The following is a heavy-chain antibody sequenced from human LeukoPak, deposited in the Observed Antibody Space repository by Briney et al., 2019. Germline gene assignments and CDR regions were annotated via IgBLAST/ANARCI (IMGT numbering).Heavy chain of an antibody. D-gene: IGHD6-13*01. V-gene: IGHV1-18*01. CDR2: ISVINNANT. Sequence: GASVKVSCKASGYTFSSYGINWVRQAPGQGLEWMGWISVINNANTRYAQNFQGGLTMTTDTSTTTAYMELRSLRSDDTAVYYCSRAAAGLDPWGQGTLVTVSS. CDR3: SRAAAGLDP. J-gene: IGHJ5*02. CDR1: GYTFSSYG.